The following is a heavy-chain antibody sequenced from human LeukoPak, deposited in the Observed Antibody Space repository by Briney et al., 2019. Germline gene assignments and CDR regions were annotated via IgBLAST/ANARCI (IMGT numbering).Heavy chain of an antibody. CDR2: IYHSGST. D-gene: IGHD3-10*01. CDR3: ARGAFDYGSGSYYNVYFDY. J-gene: IGHJ4*02. Sequence: SETLSLTCTVSGGSISSYYWSWIRQPPGKGLEWIGYIYHSGSTKYNPSLKSRVAISVDTSKNQFSLKLSSVTAADTAVYYCARGAFDYGSGSYYNVYFDYWGQGTLVTVSS. CDR1: GGSISSYY. V-gene: IGHV4-59*01.